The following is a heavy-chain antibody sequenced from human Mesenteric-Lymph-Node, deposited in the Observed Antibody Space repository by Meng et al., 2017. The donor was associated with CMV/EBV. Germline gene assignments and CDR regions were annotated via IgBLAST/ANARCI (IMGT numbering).Heavy chain of an antibody. CDR2: IYYSGST. Sequence: GSLRLSCTVSGGSVNSGSYYWSWIRQSPGKGLEWIGYIYYSGSTTYHPSLKSRVTISRDPSKNQFSLKVSSVTAADTAVYYCASLYSSGWYFEYWGQGALVTVSS. CDR3: ASLYSSGWYFEY. V-gene: IGHV4-61*01. CDR1: GGSVNSGSYY. J-gene: IGHJ4*02. D-gene: IGHD6-25*01.